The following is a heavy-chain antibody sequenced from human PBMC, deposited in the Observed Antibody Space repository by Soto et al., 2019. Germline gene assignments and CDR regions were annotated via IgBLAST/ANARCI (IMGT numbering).Heavy chain of an antibody. CDR1: GYSISSGYY. J-gene: IGHJ4*02. Sequence: LSLTCAVSGYSISSGYYWGWIRQPPGKGLEWIGSIYHSGSTYYNPSLKSRVTISVDTSKNQFSPKLSSVTAADTAVYYCARASYGDPFDYWGQGTLVTVSS. D-gene: IGHD4-17*01. CDR2: IYHSGST. V-gene: IGHV4-38-2*01. CDR3: ARASYGDPFDY.